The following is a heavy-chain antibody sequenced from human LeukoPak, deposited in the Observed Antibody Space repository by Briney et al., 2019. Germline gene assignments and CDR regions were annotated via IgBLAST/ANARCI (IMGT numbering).Heavy chain of an antibody. V-gene: IGHV4-30-4*01. D-gene: IGHD3-10*01. J-gene: IGHJ4*02. CDR1: GGSISNGDYY. CDR3: ARGAMVRGVIPRFEY. Sequence: SSQTLCLTCTVSGGSISNGDYYRSWIRQPPGKGLEWIGYIYYSGSTYYNPSLKSRVTISVDTSKNQFSLKLSSVTAADTAVYYCARGAMVRGVIPRFEYWGQGTLVTVSS. CDR2: IYYSGST.